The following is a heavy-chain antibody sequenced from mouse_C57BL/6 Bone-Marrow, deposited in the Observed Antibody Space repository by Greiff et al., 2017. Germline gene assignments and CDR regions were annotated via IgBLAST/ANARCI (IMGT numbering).Heavy chain of an antibody. J-gene: IGHJ3*01. Sequence: QVQLQQSGAELARPGASVKMSCKASGYAFTNYLIEWVKQRPGQGLEWIGVINPGSGGPNYNEKFKGKATLTADKSSSTAYMQLSSLTSEDSAVYFCAVTGTFAYWGQGTLVTVSA. CDR1: GYAFTNYL. D-gene: IGHD4-1*01. CDR3: AVTGTFAY. CDR2: INPGSGGP. V-gene: IGHV1-54*01.